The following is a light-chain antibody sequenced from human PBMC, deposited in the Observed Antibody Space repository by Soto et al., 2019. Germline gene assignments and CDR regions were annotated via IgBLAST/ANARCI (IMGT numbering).Light chain of an antibody. J-gene: IGLJ2*01. V-gene: IGLV3-9*01. CDR3: QVWDSSTVV. CDR1: NTGSKK. CDR2: RDS. Sequence: SYELTQPLSVSVALGQTARITCGGNNTGSKKVHWYQQKPGQAPVLVIYRDSNRPSGIPERFSGSNSGNTATLTISRAQAGDEADYYCQVWDSSTVVFGGGTKVTVL.